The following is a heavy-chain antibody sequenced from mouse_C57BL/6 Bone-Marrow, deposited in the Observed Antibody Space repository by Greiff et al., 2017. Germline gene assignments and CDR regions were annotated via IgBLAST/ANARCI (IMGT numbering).Heavy chain of an antibody. V-gene: IGHV3-3*01. J-gene: IGHJ4*01. CDR3: ARRGSVNYAMDY. D-gene: IGHD2-5*01. Sequence: VQLKESGPSLVSPSQTLSLTCTVTGFSINSDCYWIWIRQFPGNKLEYIGYTFYSGIPYYNPSLESRTYITRDTSKNQFSLKLSSVTTEDTATYYGARRGSVNYAMDYWGQGTSVTVSS. CDR2: TFYSGIP. CDR1: GFSINSDCY.